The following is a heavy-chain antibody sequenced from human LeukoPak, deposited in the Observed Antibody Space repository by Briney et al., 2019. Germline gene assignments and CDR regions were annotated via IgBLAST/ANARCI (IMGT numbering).Heavy chain of an antibody. Sequence: GGSLRLSCAASGFTFSSYALHWVRQAPGKGLEWVAVISYDGSNKYYADSVKGRFTISRDNSKNTLYLQMNSLRAEDTAVYYCARDAVRVLMVYAIEYYFDYWGQGTLVTVSS. CDR3: ARDAVRVLMVYAIEYYFDY. CDR2: ISYDGSNK. D-gene: IGHD2-8*01. V-gene: IGHV3-30*04. J-gene: IGHJ4*02. CDR1: GFTFSSYA.